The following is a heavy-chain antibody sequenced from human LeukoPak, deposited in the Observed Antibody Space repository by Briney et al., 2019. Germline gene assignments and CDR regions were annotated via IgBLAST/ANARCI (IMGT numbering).Heavy chain of an antibody. V-gene: IGHV3-48*03. J-gene: IGHJ6*02. CDR1: GFFFTNYE. CDR2: ISSSGSTP. CDR3: ARVRPNFDNYAMDV. D-gene: IGHD3-9*01. Sequence: AGGSLRLSCAASGFFFTNYEMNWVRQAPGKGLEWVSYISSSGSTPYYADSVKGRFTISRDNAKNSLYLQMNSLRDEDTAVYFCARVRPNFDNYAMDVWGQGTTVTVSS.